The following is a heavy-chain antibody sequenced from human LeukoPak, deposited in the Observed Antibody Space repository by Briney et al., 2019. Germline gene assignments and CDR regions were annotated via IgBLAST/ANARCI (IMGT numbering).Heavy chain of an antibody. J-gene: IGHJ6*02. Sequence: ASVKVSCTASGYTFTSYDINWVRQATGQGLEWMGWMNPNSGNTGYAQKFQGRVTMTRNTSISTAYMELSSLRSEDTAVYYCARESGSYFSGDYYYGMDVWGQGTTVTVSS. CDR3: ARESGSYFSGDYYYGMDV. CDR2: MNPNSGNT. V-gene: IGHV1-8*01. D-gene: IGHD1-26*01. CDR1: GYTFTSYD.